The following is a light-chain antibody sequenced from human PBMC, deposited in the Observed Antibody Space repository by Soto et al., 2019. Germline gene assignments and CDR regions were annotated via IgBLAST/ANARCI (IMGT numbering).Light chain of an antibody. J-gene: IGKJ4*01. CDR1: QSISVW. CDR3: QQHDSYPLT. V-gene: IGKV1-5*03. Sequence: DIQMTQSPSTLSASVGDRVTITCRASQSISVWLAWYQQKPGKAPKVLIYNASSLEGGVPLRFSGRGYGTEFTLTINSLQPDDFATYYCQQHDSYPLTFGGGTKVEIK. CDR2: NAS.